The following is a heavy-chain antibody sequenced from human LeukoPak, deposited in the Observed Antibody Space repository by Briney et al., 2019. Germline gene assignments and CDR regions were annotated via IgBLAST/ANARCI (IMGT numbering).Heavy chain of an antibody. D-gene: IGHD3-9*01. CDR3: ARGILTGPIYAFDI. V-gene: IGHV4-59*01. CDR2: IYYTGST. J-gene: IGHJ3*02. CDR1: GGSISTYY. Sequence: SQTLSLTCTVSGGSISTYYWSWIRQPPGKGLEWIGHIYYTGSTSYNPSLKSRVTISVDTSKNQFSLKLSSVTAADTAVYYCARGILTGPIYAFDIWGQGTMVTVSS.